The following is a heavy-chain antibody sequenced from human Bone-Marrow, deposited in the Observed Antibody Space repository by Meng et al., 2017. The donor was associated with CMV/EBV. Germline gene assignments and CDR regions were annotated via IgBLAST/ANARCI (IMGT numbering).Heavy chain of an antibody. D-gene: IGHD3-3*01. CDR1: GFTFSSYW. Sequence: ESLKISCAASGFTFSSYWMHWVRQAPGKGLVWVSRINSDGSSTSYADSVKGRFTISRDNAKNSLYLQMNSLRAEDTAVYYCARDRLSPGVTIFGVVNRLGGHGMDVWGQGTTVTV. CDR3: ARDRLSPGVTIFGVVNRLGGHGMDV. CDR2: INSDGSST. V-gene: IGHV3-74*01. J-gene: IGHJ6*02.